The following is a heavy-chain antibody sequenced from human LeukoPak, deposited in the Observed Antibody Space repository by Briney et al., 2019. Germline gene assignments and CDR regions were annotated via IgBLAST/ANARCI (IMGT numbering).Heavy chain of an antibody. CDR2: IYFSGST. J-gene: IGHJ6*04. D-gene: IGHD3-3*01. CDR1: GGSISSYY. Sequence: SETLSLTCTASGGSISSYYWSWIRQPPGKGLEWIGYIYFSGSTNYNPSLKSRVTISVDTSKNQFSLKLSSVTAADTAVYYCARVNAITIFGVVIITGMDVWGKGTTVTVSS. CDR3: ARVNAITIFGVVIITGMDV. V-gene: IGHV4-59*12.